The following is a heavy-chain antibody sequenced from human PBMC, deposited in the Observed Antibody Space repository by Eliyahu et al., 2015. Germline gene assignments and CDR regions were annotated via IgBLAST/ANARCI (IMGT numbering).Heavy chain of an antibody. J-gene: IGHJ1*01. CDR1: GGXXSGYY. D-gene: IGHD2-15*01. V-gene: IGHV4-59*01. CDR3: ARLGYCDGGSCYFHY. Sequence: QVQLQESGPRLVKPSXTLXLXCTVXGGXXSGYYRXWIRQPPGKGLEWIAYIYYNGGTNYNPSLKSRVTISIDTSKNQFSLRVNSVTAADTAVYYCARLGYCDGGSCYFHYWGQGTLVTVSS. CDR2: IYYNGGT.